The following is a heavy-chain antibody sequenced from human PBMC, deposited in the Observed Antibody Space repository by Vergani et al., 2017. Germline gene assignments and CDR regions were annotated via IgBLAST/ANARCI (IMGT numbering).Heavy chain of an antibody. CDR3: AKDGSSWPGALYYYYYGMDV. D-gene: IGHD6-13*01. CDR1: GFTFSSYG. V-gene: IGHV3-30*18. CDR2: ISYDGSNK. J-gene: IGHJ6*02. Sequence: QVQLVESGGGVVQPGRSLRLSCAASGFTFSSYGMHWVRQAPGKGLEWVAVISYDGSNKYYADSVKGRFTISRDNSKNTLYLQMNSLRAEDTAVYYCAKDGSSWPGALYYYYYGMDVWGQGTTVTVSS.